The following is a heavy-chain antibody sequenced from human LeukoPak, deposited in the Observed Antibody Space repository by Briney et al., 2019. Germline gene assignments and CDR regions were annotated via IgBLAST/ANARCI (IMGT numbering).Heavy chain of an antibody. Sequence: PGGSLRLSCAASGLTVSSNYMSWVRQAPGKGLEWVSVIYSGGSTYYADSVKGRFTISRDNSKNTLYLQMNSLRAEDTAVYYCARGLTGVTPYYWGQGTLVTVSS. J-gene: IGHJ4*02. D-gene: IGHD3-10*01. CDR2: IYSGGST. CDR1: GLTVSSNY. CDR3: ARGLTGVTPYY. V-gene: IGHV3-66*01.